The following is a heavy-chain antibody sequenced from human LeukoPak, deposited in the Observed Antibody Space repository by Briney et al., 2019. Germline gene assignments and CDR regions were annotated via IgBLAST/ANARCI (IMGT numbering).Heavy chain of an antibody. D-gene: IGHD3-3*01. V-gene: IGHV4-39*01. J-gene: IGHJ4*02. Sequence: TSSETLSLTCTVSGGSISSSSYYWGWIRQPPGKGLEWIGSIYYSGSTYYNPSLKSRVTISVDTSKNQFSLKLSSVTAADTAVYYCARAYAFWSGYHFTYDYWGQGTLVTVSS. CDR1: GGSISSSSYY. CDR2: IYYSGST. CDR3: ARAYAFWSGYHFTYDY.